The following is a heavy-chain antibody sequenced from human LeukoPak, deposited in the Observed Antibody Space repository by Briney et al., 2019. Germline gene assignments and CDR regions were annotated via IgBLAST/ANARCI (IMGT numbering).Heavy chain of an antibody. V-gene: IGHV3-23*01. D-gene: IGHD6-19*01. CDR2: ISGNDSST. CDR1: GFTFSSYA. J-gene: IGHJ4*02. CDR3: AKMGQWLYLGVDY. Sequence: GGSLRLSCAASGFTFSSYAMSWVRQSPGKGLEWVPVISGNDSSTYYADSVKGRFTISRDNSKNTLYLQMKSLRAEDTAVYYCAKMGQWLYLGVDYWGQGTLVTVSS.